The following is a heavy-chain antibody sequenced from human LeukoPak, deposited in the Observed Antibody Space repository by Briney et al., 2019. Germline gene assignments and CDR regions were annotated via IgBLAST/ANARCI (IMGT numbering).Heavy chain of an antibody. D-gene: IGHD3-3*01. J-gene: IGHJ4*02. Sequence: PGGSLRLSCAASGFTFSSYSMNWVRQAPGKGLEWVSSISSSSSYIYYADSVKGRFTISRDNAKNSLYLQMNSLRAEDTAVYYCARAGVGFLEWLSYYFDYWGQGTLVTVSS. CDR3: ARAGVGFLEWLSYYFDY. CDR1: GFTFSSYS. V-gene: IGHV3-21*01. CDR2: ISSSSSYI.